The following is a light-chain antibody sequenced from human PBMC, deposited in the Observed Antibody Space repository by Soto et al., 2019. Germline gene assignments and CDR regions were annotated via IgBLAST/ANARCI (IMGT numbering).Light chain of an antibody. V-gene: IGKV1-39*01. CDR2: AAS. Sequence: DIQITLFPCSQSDSVGDRLTITCRASQTISNYLNWYQQKPGKAPKLLIYAASFLQSGVPPRFSGTGSGTDFALTISSLQPEDFATYYCQKTYTAPRTCGQGTKGDIK. J-gene: IGKJ1*01. CDR3: QKTYTAPRT. CDR1: QTISNY.